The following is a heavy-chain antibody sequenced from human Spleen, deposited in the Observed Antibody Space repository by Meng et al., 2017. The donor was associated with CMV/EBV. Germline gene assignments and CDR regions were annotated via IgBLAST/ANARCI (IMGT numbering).Heavy chain of an antibody. J-gene: IGHJ4*02. CDR2: ISGSGGST. D-gene: IGHD3-10*01. CDR3: AKRRPRGGTPFDY. Sequence: GESLKISCAASGFTFSSYAMSWVRQAPGKGLEWVSAISGSGGSTYYADSVKGRFTIFRDNSKNTLYLQMNSLRAEDTAVYYCAKRRPRGGTPFDYWGQGTLVTVSS. V-gene: IGHV3-23*01. CDR1: GFTFSSYA.